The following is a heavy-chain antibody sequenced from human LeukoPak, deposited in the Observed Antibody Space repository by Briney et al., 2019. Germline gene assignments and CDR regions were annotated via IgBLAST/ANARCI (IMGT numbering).Heavy chain of an antibody. V-gene: IGHV4-34*09. CDR1: GGSFSGYY. CDR2: VYRSGSA. Sequence: SETLSLTCAVYGGSFSGYYWNWIRQHPGQGLEWIGSVYRSGSAAYNPSLRGRVTISVDTSMNQFSLRLASVTAADTAVYYCAKDGSRISWGQGILVTVSS. J-gene: IGHJ5*02. CDR3: AKDGSRIS.